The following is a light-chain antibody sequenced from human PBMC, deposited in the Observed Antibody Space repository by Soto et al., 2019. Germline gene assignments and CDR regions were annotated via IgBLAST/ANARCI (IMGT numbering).Light chain of an antibody. CDR1: DTIGRS. CDR2: DAS. Sequence: EIVLTQSPGTLSLSPGERATLSCRASDTIGRSLAWYQQRPCQAPRLLIYDASNRATGIPARFSGSGSGTDFTLTISRLEPEDFAVYYCLQRSDWRTFGRGTKVDIK. V-gene: IGKV3-11*01. J-gene: IGKJ1*01. CDR3: LQRSDWRT.